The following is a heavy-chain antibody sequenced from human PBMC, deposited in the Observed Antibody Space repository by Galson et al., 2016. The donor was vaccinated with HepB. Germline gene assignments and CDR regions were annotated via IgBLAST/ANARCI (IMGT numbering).Heavy chain of an antibody. CDR2: IYHSGST. CDR1: GGSISSSGSY. Sequence: SETLSLTCGVFGGSISSSGSYWGWIRRPPGKGLEWIGNIYHSGSTFYNPSLKSRVTISVDTSKNQFFLKLSSVTAADTAVYYCARRGVSRTVLMWFGASYYFDYWGQGTLVTVSS. V-gene: IGHV4-39*01. D-gene: IGHD3-10*01. J-gene: IGHJ4*02. CDR3: ARRGVSRTVLMWFGASYYFDY.